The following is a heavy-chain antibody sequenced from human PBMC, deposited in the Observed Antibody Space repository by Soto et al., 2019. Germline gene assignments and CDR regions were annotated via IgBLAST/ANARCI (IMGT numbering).Heavy chain of an antibody. D-gene: IGHD3-3*01. J-gene: IGHJ6*03. V-gene: IGHV4-39*01. CDR1: GGSISSSSYY. CDR2: IYYSGST. CDR3: ARHRYYDFWSGYYEVPKPYYMDV. Sequence: SETLSLTCTVSGGSISSSSYYWGWIRQPPGKGLEWIGSIYYSGSTYYNPSLKSRVTISVDTSKNQFSLKLSSVTAADTAVYYCARHRYYDFWSGYYEVPKPYYMDVWGKGTTVTVSS.